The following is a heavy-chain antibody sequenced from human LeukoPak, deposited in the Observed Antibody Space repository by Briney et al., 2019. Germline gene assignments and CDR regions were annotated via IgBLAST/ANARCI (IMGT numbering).Heavy chain of an antibody. V-gene: IGHV3-23*01. D-gene: IGHD5-24*01. J-gene: IGHJ4*02. CDR1: AFAFTGYA. Sequence: GGSLRLSCPASAFAFTGYAISSVRQAPGRWLEWLLWIVGSGGAYYADFVKGRFTITRDNSKNTVYLQMNSLSPEDPAVYYCAKDLRQGDGYWDIDYWGQGTLVTVSS. CDR2: IVGSGGA. CDR3: AKDLRQGDGYWDIDY.